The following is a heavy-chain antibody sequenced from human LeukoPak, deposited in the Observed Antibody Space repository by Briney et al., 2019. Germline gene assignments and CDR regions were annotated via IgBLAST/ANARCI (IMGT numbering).Heavy chain of an antibody. CDR3: AREDDSWGPNNLDL. CDR1: GFTFSSFT. CDR2: ISLGNSTM. J-gene: IGHJ3*01. V-gene: IGHV3-48*02. Sequence: PGGSLRLSCAASGFTFSSFTMNWARQVPGKGLEWISYISLGNSTMFYADSVMGRFTISRDNAKESLYLQMNSLRDEDTAVYYCAREDDSWGPNNLDLWGQGTMVTVSS. D-gene: IGHD7-27*01.